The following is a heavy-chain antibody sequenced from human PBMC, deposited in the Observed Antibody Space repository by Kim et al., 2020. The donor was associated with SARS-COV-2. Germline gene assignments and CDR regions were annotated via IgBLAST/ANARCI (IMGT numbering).Heavy chain of an antibody. CDR1: GFTFSSYS. Sequence: GGSLRLSCAASGFTFSSYSMNWVRQAPGKGLEWVSSISSSSYIYYADSVKGRFTISRDNAKNSLYLQMNSLRAEDTAVYYCARDAGYYDSSGSSWGQGTLVTVSS. CDR3: ARDAGYYDSSGSS. V-gene: IGHV3-21*01. D-gene: IGHD3-22*01. CDR2: ISSSSYI. J-gene: IGHJ5*02.